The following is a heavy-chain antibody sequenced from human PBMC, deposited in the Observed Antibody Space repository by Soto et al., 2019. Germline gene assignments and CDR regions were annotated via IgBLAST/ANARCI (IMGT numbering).Heavy chain of an antibody. J-gene: IGHJ1*01. V-gene: IGHV4-61*08. CDR3: ARRLKWELPTGYFQH. D-gene: IGHD1-26*01. CDR2: IYYSGST. CDR1: GCSISSGDYY. Sequence: SEILSLTCTVSGCSISSGDYYWTWIRQPPGKGLEWIGYIYYSGSTNYNPSLKSRVTISVDTSKNQLSLKLSSVTAADTAVYYCARRLKWELPTGYFQHWGQGTLVTVSS.